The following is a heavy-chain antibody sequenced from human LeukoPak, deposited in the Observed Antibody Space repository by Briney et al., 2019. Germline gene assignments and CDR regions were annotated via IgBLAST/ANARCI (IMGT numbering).Heavy chain of an antibody. D-gene: IGHD1-26*01. Sequence: GASVKVSCKASGGTFSSYAISWVRQAPGQGLEWMGGIIPIFGTANYAQKFQGRVTMTRDTSTSTVYMELSSLRSEDSAVYYCARAQWELLAYFDYWGQGTLVTVSS. J-gene: IGHJ4*02. CDR3: ARAQWELLAYFDY. CDR2: IIPIFGTA. V-gene: IGHV1-69*05. CDR1: GGTFSSYA.